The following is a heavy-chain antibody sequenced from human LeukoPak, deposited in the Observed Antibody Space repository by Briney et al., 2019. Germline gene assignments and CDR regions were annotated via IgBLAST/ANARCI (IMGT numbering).Heavy chain of an antibody. CDR3: ARDSSGPAF. Sequence: PGGSLRLSCAASGFTVTDSYMSWVRQAPGKGLEWASVIYSGGGTFYSASVKGRFAISRDFSKNTLYLQMNSLRADDTAVYYCARDSSGPAFWGQGTLVTVSS. V-gene: IGHV3-53*01. CDR1: GFTVTDSY. D-gene: IGHD6-19*01. J-gene: IGHJ4*02. CDR2: IYSGGGT.